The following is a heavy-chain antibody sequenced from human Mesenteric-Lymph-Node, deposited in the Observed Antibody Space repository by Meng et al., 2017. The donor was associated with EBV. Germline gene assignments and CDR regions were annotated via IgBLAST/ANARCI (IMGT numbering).Heavy chain of an antibody. CDR1: RYSFTTYA. D-gene: IGHD6-13*01. V-gene: IGHV1-3*01. Sequence: VQPVHPGAELKKPGALGQVSVKAFRYSFTTYALHWVRQAPGQRLEFVGWLNAANGNTRYSQRLQGRVTLTSDTSASTAYMELTSLISEDAAVYYCVREGGSWYGGGFYDYWGQGTLVTVSS. CDR3: VREGGSWYGGGFYDY. J-gene: IGHJ4*02. CDR2: LNAANGNT.